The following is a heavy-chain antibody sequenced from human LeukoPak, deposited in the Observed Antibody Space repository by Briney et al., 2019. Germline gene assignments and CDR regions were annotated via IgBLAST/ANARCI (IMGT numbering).Heavy chain of an antibody. CDR1: GFTFSTYG. V-gene: IGHV3-30*03. D-gene: IGHD3-10*01. CDR2: ITYDGYYK. CDR3: ARASRYYGSGSYPNWFDP. Sequence: PGGSLRLSCAASGFTFSTYGMHWVRQAPGKGLEWVALITYDGYYKYYSDSVKGRFTISSDTSKNTLSLQMNSLRAEDTAVYYCARASRYYGSGSYPNWFDPWGQGTLVTVSS. J-gene: IGHJ5*02.